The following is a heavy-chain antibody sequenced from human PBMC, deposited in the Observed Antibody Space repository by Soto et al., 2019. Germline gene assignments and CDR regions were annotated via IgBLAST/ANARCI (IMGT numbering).Heavy chain of an antibody. Sequence: SETLSLTCAVSGGSISSGGYSWSWIRQPPGKGLEWIGYIYHSGSTYYNPSLKSRVTISVDRSKNQFSLKLSSVTAADTAVYYCARENYDFWSGSNWFDPWGQGTPVTVSS. D-gene: IGHD3-3*01. CDR1: GGSISSGGYS. CDR3: ARENYDFWSGSNWFDP. CDR2: IYHSGST. V-gene: IGHV4-30-2*01. J-gene: IGHJ5*02.